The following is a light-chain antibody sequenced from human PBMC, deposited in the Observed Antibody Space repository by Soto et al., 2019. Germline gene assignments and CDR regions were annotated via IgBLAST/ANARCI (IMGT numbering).Light chain of an antibody. Sequence: EIVLTQSPGTLSLSPGERATLSCRASQSVSSSYLAWYQQKPGQAPRLLIYGASSRDTGIPDRFSGSGCGTDFTLTISRLEPEDFAVYYCQQYGSYPITFGQGTSLEI. CDR1: QSVSSSY. J-gene: IGKJ5*01. CDR3: QQYGSYPIT. V-gene: IGKV3-20*01. CDR2: GAS.